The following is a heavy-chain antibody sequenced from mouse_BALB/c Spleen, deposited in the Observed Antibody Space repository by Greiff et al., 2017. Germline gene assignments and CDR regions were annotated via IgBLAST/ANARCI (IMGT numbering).Heavy chain of an antibody. J-gene: IGHJ2*01. D-gene: IGHD6-1*01. CDR1: GYSITSGYY. V-gene: IGHV3-6*02. Sequence: EVKLMESGPGLVKPSQSLSLTCSVTGYSITSGYYWNWIRQFPGNKLEWMGYISYDGSNNYNPSLKNRISITRDTSKNQFFLKLNSVTTEDTATYYCARGKPYFDDWGQGTTLTVSS. CDR3: ARGKPYFDD. CDR2: ISYDGSN.